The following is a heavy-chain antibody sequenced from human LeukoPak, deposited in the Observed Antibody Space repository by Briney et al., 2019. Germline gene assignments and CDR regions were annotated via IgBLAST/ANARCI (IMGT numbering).Heavy chain of an antibody. D-gene: IGHD3-10*01. CDR3: ARTPYYYGSGSFGVEGWFDP. CDR2: INPNSGGT. Sequence: ASVKVSCKASGYTFTGYYMRWVRHAPGQGLEWIGWINPNSGGTNYAQKFQGRVTMTRDTSISTAYMELSRLRSDDTAVYYCARTPYYYGSGSFGVEGWFDPWGQGTLVTVSS. J-gene: IGHJ5*02. CDR1: GYTFTGYY. V-gene: IGHV1-2*02.